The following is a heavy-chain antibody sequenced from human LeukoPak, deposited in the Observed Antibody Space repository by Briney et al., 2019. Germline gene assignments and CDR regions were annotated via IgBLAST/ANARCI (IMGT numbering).Heavy chain of an antibody. D-gene: IGHD3-3*01. CDR2: IWYDGSNK. V-gene: IGHV3-33*01. Sequence: QPGRSLRLSCAASGFTFSSYGMHRVRQAPGKGLEWVAVIWYDGSNKYYADSVKGRFTISRDNSKNTLYLQMNSLRAEDTAVYYCARELRITIFGVVIKPSFYYYGMDVWGQGTTVTVSS. CDR3: ARELRITIFGVVIKPSFYYYGMDV. J-gene: IGHJ6*02. CDR1: GFTFSSYG.